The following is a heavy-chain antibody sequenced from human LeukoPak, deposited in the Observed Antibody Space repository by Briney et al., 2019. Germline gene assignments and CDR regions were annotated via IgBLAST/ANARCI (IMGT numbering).Heavy chain of an antibody. CDR2: INHSGST. CDR3: ARDPSYSSSSGPNYFDY. D-gene: IGHD6-6*01. J-gene: IGHJ4*02. CDR1: GGSFSGYY. Sequence: PSETLSLTCAVYGGSFSGYYWSWIRQPPGKGLEWIGEINHSGSTNYNPSLKSRVTISVDTSKNQFSLKLSSVTAADTAVYYCARDPSYSSSSGPNYFDYWGQGTLVTVSS. V-gene: IGHV4-34*01.